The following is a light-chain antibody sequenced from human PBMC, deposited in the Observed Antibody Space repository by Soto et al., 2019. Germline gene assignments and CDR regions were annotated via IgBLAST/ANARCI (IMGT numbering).Light chain of an antibody. Sequence: QSALTQPASVSGSPGQSITISCTGTSSDVGSYNLVSWYQQHPGKAPKLMIYEGSKRPSGVSNRFSGSKPGITASLTISGLQAEDEADYYCCSYAGSSTFAYVFGTGTKVTVL. CDR1: SSDVGSYNL. CDR2: EGS. J-gene: IGLJ1*01. CDR3: CSYAGSSTFAYV. V-gene: IGLV2-23*03.